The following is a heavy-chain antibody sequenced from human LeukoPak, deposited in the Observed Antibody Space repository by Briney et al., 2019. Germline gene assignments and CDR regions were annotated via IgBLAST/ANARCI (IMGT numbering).Heavy chain of an antibody. Sequence: GSLRLSCAASGCTFSTYNMNWVREAPGKGLEWIGSIYYSGNTYYNASLKSQVSISIDTSKNQFSLKLSSVTAADTAVYYCARDHIAARQIYYYMDVWGKGTTVTVSS. CDR3: ARDHIAARQIYYYMDV. J-gene: IGHJ6*03. V-gene: IGHV4-39*07. CDR1: GCTFSTYN. D-gene: IGHD6-6*01. CDR2: IYYSGNT.